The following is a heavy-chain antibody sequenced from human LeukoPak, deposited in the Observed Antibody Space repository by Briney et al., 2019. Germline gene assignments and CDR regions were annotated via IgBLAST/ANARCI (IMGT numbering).Heavy chain of an antibody. CDR1: GGSISSYY. V-gene: IGHV4-59*08. D-gene: IGHD3-22*01. CDR2: IYYSGST. Sequence: PSETLSLTCTVSGGSISSYYWNWIRQPPGKGLEWIGDIYYSGSTNYNPSHKSRVTISVDSSKNQSSLKLSSVTAADTAVYYCAIHENYYDSSGYYYYWGQGTLVTVSS. CDR3: AIHENYYDSSGYYYY. J-gene: IGHJ4*02.